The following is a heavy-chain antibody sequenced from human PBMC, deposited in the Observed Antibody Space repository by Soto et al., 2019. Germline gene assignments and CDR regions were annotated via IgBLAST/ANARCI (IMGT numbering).Heavy chain of an antibody. CDR1: GDTFTNYH. J-gene: IGHJ4*02. CDR2: MNPDNGNT. CDR3: AKVRMGAEYFFDY. D-gene: IGHD3-16*01. Sequence: QVQLVQSGAEVKKPGASVKVSCKAYGDTFTNYHINWVRQATGQGLEWMGWMNPDNGNTDYALKFQGRVSMTRNTFTSTAYMELSGLRSEDTAVYYCAKVRMGAEYFFDYSGQGTLVTVSS. V-gene: IGHV1-8*01.